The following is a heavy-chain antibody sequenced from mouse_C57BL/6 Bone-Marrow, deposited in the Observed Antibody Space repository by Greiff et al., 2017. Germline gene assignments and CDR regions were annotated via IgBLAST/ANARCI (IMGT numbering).Heavy chain of an antibody. Sequence: VQLQQPGAELVRPGTSVKLSCKASGYTFTSYWMHWVKQRPGQGLEWIGVIDPSDSYTNYNQKFKGKATLTVDTSSSTAYMQLSSLTSEDSAVYDCARALYDGYYGYYFDYWGQGTTLTVSS. CDR2: IDPSDSYT. D-gene: IGHD2-3*01. V-gene: IGHV1-59*01. J-gene: IGHJ2*01. CDR3: ARALYDGYYGYYFDY. CDR1: GYTFTSYW.